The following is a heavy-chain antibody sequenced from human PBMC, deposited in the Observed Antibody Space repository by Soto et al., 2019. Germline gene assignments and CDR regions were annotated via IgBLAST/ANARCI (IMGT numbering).Heavy chain of an antibody. CDR3: ERHLVGYCSGGRCYDRVDAFDI. V-gene: IGHV4-31*03. CDR1: GGSISSGGYY. D-gene: IGHD2-15*01. J-gene: IGHJ3*02. Sequence: PSETLSLTCTVSGGSISSGGYYWSWIRQHPGKGLEWIGYIYYSGSTYYNPSLKSRVTISVDTSKNQFSPKLSSVTAAEAAVYFCERHLVGYCSGGRCYDRVDAFDIWGQGTMVTVSS. CDR2: IYYSGST.